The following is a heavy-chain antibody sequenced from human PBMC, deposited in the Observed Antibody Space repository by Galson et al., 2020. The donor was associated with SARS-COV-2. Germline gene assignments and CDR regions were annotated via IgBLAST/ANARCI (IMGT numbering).Heavy chain of an antibody. V-gene: IGHV4-39*01. CDR2: NYYSESN. CDR3: ARQILTGYYSFYYFDY. CDR1: GGSISSSSYY. D-gene: IGHD3-9*01. Sequence: SETLSLTCTVSGGSISSSSYYWGWIRQPPGEGLEWIGSNYYSESNYYNPPLTSRVTMSVDTSKNQFSLKLSSVTAADTAVYYCARQILTGYYSFYYFDYWGQGTLVTVSS. J-gene: IGHJ4*02.